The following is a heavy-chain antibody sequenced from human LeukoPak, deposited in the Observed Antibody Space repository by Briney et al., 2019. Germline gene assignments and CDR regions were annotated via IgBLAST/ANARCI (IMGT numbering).Heavy chain of an antibody. Sequence: GGSLRLSCAASGFTFSTYWMRWVRQAPGKGLEWVAHIKPDGSEKNYVDSVKGRFTISRDNAQNSLHLQMNSLRAEDTAVYYCASESLPAGINAFDIWGQGTMVTVSS. CDR1: GFTFSTYW. D-gene: IGHD2-2*01. CDR3: ASESLPAGINAFDI. V-gene: IGHV3-7*01. J-gene: IGHJ3*02. CDR2: IKPDGSEK.